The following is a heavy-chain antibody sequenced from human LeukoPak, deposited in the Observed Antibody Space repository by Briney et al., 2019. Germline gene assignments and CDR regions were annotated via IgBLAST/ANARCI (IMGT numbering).Heavy chain of an antibody. J-gene: IGHJ4*02. D-gene: IGHD2-2*01. CDR1: GFTFSSNG. CDR3: ARLPAYCSSTSCYVDY. Sequence: GGSLRLSCAASGFTFSSNGMNWVRQAPGKGLEWVSYISATGGTIYYADSVKGRFTISRDNAKNSLYLQMNSLRAENTAVFYCARLPAYCSSTSCYVDYWGQGTLVTVSS. CDR2: ISATGGTI. V-gene: IGHV3-48*04.